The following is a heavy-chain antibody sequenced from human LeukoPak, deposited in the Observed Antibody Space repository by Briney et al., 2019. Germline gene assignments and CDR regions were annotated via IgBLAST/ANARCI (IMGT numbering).Heavy chain of an antibody. CDR1: GFTFSSYG. V-gene: IGHV3-30*03. CDR3: ARDPYSLWKHYYYGMDV. J-gene: IGHJ6*02. CDR2: ISYDGSNK. Sequence: PGRSLRLSCAASGFTFSSYGMHWVRQAPGKGLEWVAVISYDGSNKYYADSVKGRFTISRDNSKNTLYLQMNSLRAEDTAVYYCARDPYSLWKHYYYGMDVWGQGTTVTVSS. D-gene: IGHD1-26*01.